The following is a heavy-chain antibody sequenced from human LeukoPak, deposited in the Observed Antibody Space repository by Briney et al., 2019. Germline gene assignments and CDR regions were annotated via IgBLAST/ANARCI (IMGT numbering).Heavy chain of an antibody. D-gene: IGHD5-12*01. CDR1: GFTFSSYW. Sequence: PGGSLRLSCAASGFTFSSYWMSWVRQAPGKGLEWVANIKQDGSEKFYVDSVKGRFTISRDNAKNSLYLQMNSLRAEDTAVYYCAKDRATMAKKTLFYYYYYGMDVWGQGTTVTVSS. V-gene: IGHV3-7*01. CDR2: IKQDGSEK. CDR3: AKDRATMAKKTLFYYYYYGMDV. J-gene: IGHJ6*02.